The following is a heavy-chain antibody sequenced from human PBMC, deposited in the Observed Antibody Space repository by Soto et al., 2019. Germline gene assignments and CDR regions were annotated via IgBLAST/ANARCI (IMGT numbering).Heavy chain of an antibody. J-gene: IGHJ4*02. D-gene: IGHD1-26*01. Sequence: HPGGSLRLSCAASGFTFSSYGMHWVRQAPGKGLEWVAVISYDGSNKYYTDSVKGRFTISRDNSKNTLYLQMNSLRAEDTAVYYCAKDELLQGTYLDYWGQGTLVTVSS. CDR3: AKDELLQGTYLDY. V-gene: IGHV3-30*18. CDR2: ISYDGSNK. CDR1: GFTFSSYG.